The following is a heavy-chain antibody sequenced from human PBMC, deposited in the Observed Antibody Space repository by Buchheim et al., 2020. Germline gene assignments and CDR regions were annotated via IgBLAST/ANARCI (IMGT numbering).Heavy chain of an antibody. CDR3: ARGATGDYYYYYGMDV. V-gene: IGHV3-30-3*01. CDR1: GFTFSSYA. J-gene: IGHJ6*02. Sequence: VQLVESGGGVVQPGRSLRLSCAASGFTFSSYAMHWVRQAPGKGLEWVAVISYDGSNKYYADSVKGRFTISRDNSKNTLYLQMNSLRAEDTAVYYCARGATGDYYYYYGMDVWGQGTT. D-gene: IGHD2-15*01. CDR2: ISYDGSNK.